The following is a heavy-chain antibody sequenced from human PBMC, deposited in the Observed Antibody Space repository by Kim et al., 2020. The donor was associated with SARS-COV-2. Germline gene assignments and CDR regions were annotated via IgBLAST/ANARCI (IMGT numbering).Heavy chain of an antibody. D-gene: IGHD5-18*01. V-gene: IGHV3-30*04. CDR2: ISYDGSNK. CDR3: ARAPVDTAMVDRGYYYYG. CDR1: GFTFSSYA. Sequence: GGSLRLSCAASGFTFSSYAMHWVRQAPGKGLEWVAVISYDGSNKYYADSVKGRFTISRDNSKNTLYLQMNSLRAEDTAVYYCARAPVDTAMVDRGYYYYG. J-gene: IGHJ6*01.